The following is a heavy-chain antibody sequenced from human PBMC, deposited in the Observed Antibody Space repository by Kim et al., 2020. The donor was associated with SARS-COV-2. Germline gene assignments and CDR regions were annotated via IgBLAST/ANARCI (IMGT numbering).Heavy chain of an antibody. CDR1: GFTFSSYA. CDR3: AKDITSFYYYYYGMDV. V-gene: IGHV3-23*01. D-gene: IGHD2-2*01. Sequence: GGSLRLSCAASGFTFSSYAMSWVRQAPGKGLEWVSAISGGSGSTYYADSVKGRFTISRDNSKNTLYLQMNSLRAEDTAVYYCAKDITSFYYYYYGMDVWGQGTTVTVSS. CDR2: ISGGSGST. J-gene: IGHJ6*02.